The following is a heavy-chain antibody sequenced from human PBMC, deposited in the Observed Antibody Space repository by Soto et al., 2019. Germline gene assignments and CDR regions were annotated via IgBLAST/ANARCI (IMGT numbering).Heavy chain of an antibody. V-gene: IGHV3-66*01. CDR1: GFTVSNYH. D-gene: IGHD3-16*01. J-gene: IGHJ4*02. CDR3: ARWGGGLDY. CDR2: VYADGAT. Sequence: EVQLVESGGGLVQPGESLRLSCAASGFTVSNYHMTWVRQAPGKGLEWVSAVYADGATSHADSVKDRFTVSRDNSRNTLNLQMSGLGADDTAVYYCARWGGGLDYWGQGTLVTVSS.